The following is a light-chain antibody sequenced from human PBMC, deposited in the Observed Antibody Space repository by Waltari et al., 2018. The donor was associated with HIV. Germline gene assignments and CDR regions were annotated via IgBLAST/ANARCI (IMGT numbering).Light chain of an antibody. CDR1: TSNIWNNY. CDR2: DNS. V-gene: IGLV1-51*01. J-gene: IGLJ1*01. Sequence: QSVLTQPPSVSAAPGQKVTISCSGSTSNIWNNYVTWYQRLPGTAPKLLIYDNSERPSGIPDRFSGSKSGTSATLGITGLQTGDEADYYCGTWDSSLCAVVFGTGTKVTVL. CDR3: GTWDSSLCAVV.